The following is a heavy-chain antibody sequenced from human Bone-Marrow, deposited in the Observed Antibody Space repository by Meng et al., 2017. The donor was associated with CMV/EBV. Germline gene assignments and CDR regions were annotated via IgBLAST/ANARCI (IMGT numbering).Heavy chain of an antibody. Sequence: ASVKVSCKASGYTFTGYYMHWVRQAPGQGLEWMGWINPNSGGTNYAQKFQGRVTMTRDTSISTAYMELRSLRSDDTAVYYCARLVGATTGWFDPWGQGTLVTVSS. CDR1: GYTFTGYY. V-gene: IGHV1-2*02. CDR2: INPNSGGT. D-gene: IGHD1-26*01. J-gene: IGHJ5*02. CDR3: ARLVGATTGWFDP.